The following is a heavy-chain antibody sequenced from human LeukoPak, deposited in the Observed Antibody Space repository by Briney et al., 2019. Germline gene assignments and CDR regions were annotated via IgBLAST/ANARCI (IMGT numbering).Heavy chain of an antibody. J-gene: IGHJ4*02. CDR2: IKQDGSEK. Sequence: GGSPRLSCAASGFTFSSYWMSWVRQAPGKGLEGVANIKQDGSEKYYVDSVKGRFTISRDNAKNSLYLQMNSLRAEDTAVYYCAITGGSGSYYNPFDYWGQGTLVTVSS. V-gene: IGHV3-7*01. D-gene: IGHD3-10*01. CDR3: AITGGSGSYYNPFDY. CDR1: GFTFSSYW.